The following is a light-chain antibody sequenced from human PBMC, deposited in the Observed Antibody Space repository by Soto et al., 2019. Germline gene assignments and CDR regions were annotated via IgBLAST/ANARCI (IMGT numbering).Light chain of an antibody. Sequence: DIQMTQSASSLSASVGDRVTITCRASQSINNYLHWYQQKSGGAPKLLIYAASNLQNGVPSRFSGSGSGTDFTLTISSLRPEDFATYFCQQTYSSPLTFGGGTKVDIK. J-gene: IGKJ4*01. CDR1: QSINNY. CDR2: AAS. V-gene: IGKV1-39*01. CDR3: QQTYSSPLT.